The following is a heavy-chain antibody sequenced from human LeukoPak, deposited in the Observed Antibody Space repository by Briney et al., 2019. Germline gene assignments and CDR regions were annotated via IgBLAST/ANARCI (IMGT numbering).Heavy chain of an antibody. CDR3: AKDYDSSGWAAFDI. Sequence: PGGSLRLSCAGSGFTFCSYGMHWVRQAPGKGLEWVAVISYDGSNKYHADSVKGRFTISRDNSKNTLYLQMNSLRAEDTAVYYCAKDYDSSGWAAFDIWGQGTMVTVSS. V-gene: IGHV3-30*18. CDR2: ISYDGSNK. J-gene: IGHJ3*02. D-gene: IGHD3-22*01. CDR1: GFTFCSYG.